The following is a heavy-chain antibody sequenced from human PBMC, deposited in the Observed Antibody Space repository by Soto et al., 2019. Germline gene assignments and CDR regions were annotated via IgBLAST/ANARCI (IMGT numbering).Heavy chain of an antibody. Sequence: SVKVSCKASGDTFSSSAISWVRQAPGQGLEWMGGIIPIFGTANYAQKFQGRVTITADESTSTAYMELSSLRSEDTAVYYCARGRWLQGDYYYYGMDVWGQGTTVTV. CDR3: ARGRWLQGDYYYYGMDV. CDR2: IIPIFGTA. V-gene: IGHV1-69*13. J-gene: IGHJ6*02. D-gene: IGHD5-12*01. CDR1: GDTFSSSA.